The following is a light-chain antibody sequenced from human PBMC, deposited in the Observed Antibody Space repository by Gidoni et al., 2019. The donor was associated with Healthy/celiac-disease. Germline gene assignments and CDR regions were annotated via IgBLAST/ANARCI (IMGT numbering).Light chain of an antibody. J-gene: IGKJ4*01. CDR1: QGISNS. CDR3: QQYYSTPL. Sequence: DIQMTQSPSSLSASVGDRVTITCRASQGISNSLAWYQQKPGKAPKLLLYAASRLESGVPSRVSGSGSGTDYTLTISSLQPEDFATYYCQQYYSTPLFGGGTKVEIK. V-gene: IGKV1-NL1*01. CDR2: AAS.